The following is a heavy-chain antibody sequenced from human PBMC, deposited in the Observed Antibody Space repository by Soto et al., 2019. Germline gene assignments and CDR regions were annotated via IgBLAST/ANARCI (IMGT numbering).Heavy chain of an antibody. CDR2: IHDSGST. CDR1: GASIGTSNW. CDR3: ARLKTYDILNKSDY. Sequence: LSLTCAVSGASIGTSNWWSWVRQSPGKGLEWIGEIHDSGSTKYNPSLKSRVTISLDKSKNQFSLNVSSVTAADTAVYYCARLKTYDILNKSDYCAQVALVTVSA. J-gene: IGHJ4*02. D-gene: IGHD3-9*01. V-gene: IGHV4-4*02.